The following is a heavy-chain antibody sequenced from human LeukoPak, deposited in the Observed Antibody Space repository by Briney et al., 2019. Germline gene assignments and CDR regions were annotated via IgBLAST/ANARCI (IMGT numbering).Heavy chain of an antibody. V-gene: IGHV4-30-4*08. Sequence: PSETLSLTCTVSRGSISSGDYNWSWIRQPPGKGLEWIGYIYYSGSTYYNPSLKSRVTISVDTSKNQFSLKLSSVTAADTAVYYCARSGFWTGQNWFVPWGQGTLVTVSS. CDR1: RGSISSGDYN. CDR3: ARSGFWTGQNWFVP. D-gene: IGHD3/OR15-3a*01. J-gene: IGHJ5*02. CDR2: IYYSGST.